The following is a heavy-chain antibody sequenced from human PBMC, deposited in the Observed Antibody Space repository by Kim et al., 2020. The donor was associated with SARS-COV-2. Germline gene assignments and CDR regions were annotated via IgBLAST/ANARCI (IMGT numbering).Heavy chain of an antibody. CDR2: INSDGSST. CDR1: GFTFSSYW. J-gene: IGHJ4*02. V-gene: IGHV3-74*01. D-gene: IGHD1-1*01. Sequence: GGSLRLSCAASGFTFSSYWMHWVRQAPGKGLVWVSRINSDGSSTTYADSVKGRFTISRDNAKNTLYLQMNSLRAEDTAVYYCARDWATGADLDCWGQGTLVTVSS. CDR3: ARDWATGADLDC.